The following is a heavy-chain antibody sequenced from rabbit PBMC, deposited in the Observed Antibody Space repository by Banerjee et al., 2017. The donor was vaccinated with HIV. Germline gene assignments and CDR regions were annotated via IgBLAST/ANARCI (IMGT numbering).Heavy chain of an antibody. CDR1: GFSFSSGYD. Sequence: QSLEESGGGLVKPGASLTLTCTASGFSFSSGYDMCWVRQAPGKGLEWIACFAVGGSDAPYYASWAKGRFTFSKTSSTTVTLEMTSLTAADTATYFCARGGNDDYRYFKWGGPGTLVTVS. J-gene: IGHJ4*01. D-gene: IGHD2-1*01. CDR2: FAVGGSDAP. V-gene: IGHV1S40*01. CDR3: ARGGNDDYRYFKW.